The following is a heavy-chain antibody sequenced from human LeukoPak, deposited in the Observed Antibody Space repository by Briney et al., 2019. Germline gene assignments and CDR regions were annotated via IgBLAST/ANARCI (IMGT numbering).Heavy chain of an antibody. CDR1: GGSISSYY. D-gene: IGHD3-10*01. Sequence: PSDTLSLTCTVSGGSISSYYWSWIRQPPGKGLEWIGYIYYIGSTNYNPSLKSRVTISVDTSKDQFSLKLSSVTAADTAVYYCARDAGYYGMDVWGQGTLVTVSS. J-gene: IGHJ6*02. CDR3: ARDAGYYGMDV. V-gene: IGHV4-59*01. CDR2: IYYIGST.